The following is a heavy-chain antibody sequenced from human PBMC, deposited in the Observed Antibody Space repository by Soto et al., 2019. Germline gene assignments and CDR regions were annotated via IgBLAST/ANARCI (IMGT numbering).Heavy chain of an antibody. CDR1: GFTFSSYG. CDR3: ARESMITFGGVIVSYYYYGMDV. Sequence: PGGSLRLSCAASGFTFSSYGMHWVRQAPGKGLVWVAVIWYDGSNKYYADSVKGRFTISRDNSKNTLYLQMNSLRAEDTAVYYCARESMITFGGVIVSYYYYGMDVWGQGTTVTVSS. CDR2: IWYDGSNK. V-gene: IGHV3-33*01. D-gene: IGHD3-16*02. J-gene: IGHJ6*02.